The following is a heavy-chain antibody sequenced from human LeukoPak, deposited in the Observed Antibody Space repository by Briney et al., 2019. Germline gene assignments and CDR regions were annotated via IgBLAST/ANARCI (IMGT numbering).Heavy chain of an antibody. CDR3: AREGMGATTFFDY. CDR1: GYTFTGYY. V-gene: IGHV1-2*02. Sequence: ASVKVSCKASGYTFTGYYMHWVRQAPGQGLEWMGWINPNSGGTNYAQKLQGRVTMTTDTSTSTAYMELRSLRSDDTAVYYCAREGMGATTFFDYWGQGTLVTVSS. J-gene: IGHJ4*02. CDR2: INPNSGGT. D-gene: IGHD1-26*01.